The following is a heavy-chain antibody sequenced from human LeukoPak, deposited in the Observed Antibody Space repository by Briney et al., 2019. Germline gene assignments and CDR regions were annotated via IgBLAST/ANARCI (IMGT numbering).Heavy chain of an antibody. Sequence: SETLSLTCTVSGGSISNYYGSWIRQPPGKGLEWIGYIYYSGSTNYNPSLKSRVTISVDTSKNQFSLKLTSVTAADTAVYYCARHGGWLAGARNWGQGTLVTVSS. CDR2: IYYSGST. CDR1: GGSISNYY. D-gene: IGHD6-19*01. V-gene: IGHV4-59*08. CDR3: ARHGGWLAGARN. J-gene: IGHJ4*02.